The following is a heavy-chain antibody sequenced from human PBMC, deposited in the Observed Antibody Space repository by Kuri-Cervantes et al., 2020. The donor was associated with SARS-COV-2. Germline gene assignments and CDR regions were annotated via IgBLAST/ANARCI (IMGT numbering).Heavy chain of an antibody. CDR2: IYTSGST. V-gene: IGHV4-4*07. D-gene: IGHD2-21*01. J-gene: IGHJ4*02. CDR3: TGWRLSYCGGDCYSVEAY. CDR1: GGSISSYY. Sequence: SETLSLTCTVSGGSISSYYWSWIRQPAGKGLEWIGRIYTSGSTNYNPSLKSRVTMSVDTSKNQFSLKLSSVTAADTAVYYCTGWRLSYCGGDCYSVEAYWGQGTLVTVSS.